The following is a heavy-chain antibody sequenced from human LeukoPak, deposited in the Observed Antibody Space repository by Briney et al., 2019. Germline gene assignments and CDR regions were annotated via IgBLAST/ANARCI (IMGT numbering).Heavy chain of an antibody. Sequence: GGSLRLSCAASGFTVSSNFQSWVRQPPRQGLEWVSDIYSGGSTYYADSVKGRFTISRDNSKNTLYLQMISLRAEDTGVYYCTRGGGGSFPHYWGQGTLVTVSS. J-gene: IGHJ4*02. CDR2: IYSGGST. CDR3: TRGGGGSFPHY. CDR1: GFTVSSNF. D-gene: IGHD2-21*01. V-gene: IGHV3-53*01.